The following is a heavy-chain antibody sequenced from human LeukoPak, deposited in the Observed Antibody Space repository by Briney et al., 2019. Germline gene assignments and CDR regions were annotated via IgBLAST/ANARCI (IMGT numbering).Heavy chain of an antibody. D-gene: IGHD3-9*01. Sequence: ASVKVSCKASGYTFTGYYMHWVRQAPGQGLEWMGWISAYNGNTNYAQKLQGRVTMTTDTSTSTAYMELRSLRSDDTAVYYCARAGEGYYDIDYWGQGTLVTVSS. CDR2: ISAYNGNT. J-gene: IGHJ4*02. CDR1: GYTFTGYY. V-gene: IGHV1-18*04. CDR3: ARAGEGYYDIDY.